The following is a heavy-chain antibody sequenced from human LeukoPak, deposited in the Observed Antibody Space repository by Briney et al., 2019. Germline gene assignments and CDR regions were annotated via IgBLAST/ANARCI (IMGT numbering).Heavy chain of an antibody. CDR2: ISYDGSNK. Sequence: GGSLGLSCAASGFTFSSYGMHWVRQAPGKGLEWVAVISYDGSNKYYADSVKGRFTISRDNSKNTLYLQMNSLRAEDTAVYYCAKAWNDYGDYGNYWGQGTLVTVSS. J-gene: IGHJ4*02. D-gene: IGHD4-17*01. CDR3: AKAWNDYGDYGNY. CDR1: GFTFSSYG. V-gene: IGHV3-30*18.